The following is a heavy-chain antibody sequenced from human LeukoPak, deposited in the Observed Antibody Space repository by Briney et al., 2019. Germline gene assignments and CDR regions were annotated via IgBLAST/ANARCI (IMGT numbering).Heavy chain of an antibody. J-gene: IGHJ4*02. D-gene: IGHD5-18*01. CDR3: ARTSRRGYSYGERKIIYFDY. Sequence: SGPALVKPTQTLTLTCTFSGFSLSTSGMCVSWIRQPPGKALEWLARIDWDDDKYYSTSLKTRLTISKDTSKNQVVLTMTNMDPVDTATYYCARTSRRGYSYGERKIIYFDYWGQGTLVTVSS. V-gene: IGHV2-70*11. CDR2: IDWDDDK. CDR1: GFSLSTSGMC.